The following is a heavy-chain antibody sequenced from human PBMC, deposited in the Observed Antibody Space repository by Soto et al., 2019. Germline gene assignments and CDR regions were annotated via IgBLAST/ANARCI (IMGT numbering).Heavy chain of an antibody. CDR2: ISGSGGST. Sequence: GGSVRLSCAASGVTSSSYAMSWVRQAPGKGLEWVSAISGSGGSTYYADSVKGRFTISRDNSKNTLYLQMNSLRAEDTAVYYCAKSAPAAYNGVCDFDYWGQGTLVTVSS. D-gene: IGHD2-8*01. CDR3: AKSAPAAYNGVCDFDY. CDR1: GVTSSSYA. V-gene: IGHV3-23*01. J-gene: IGHJ4*02.